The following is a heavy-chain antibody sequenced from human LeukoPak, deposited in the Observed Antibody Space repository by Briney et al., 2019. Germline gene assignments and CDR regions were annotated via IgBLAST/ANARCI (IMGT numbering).Heavy chain of an antibody. J-gene: IGHJ6*02. D-gene: IGHD6-19*01. Sequence: SVKVSCKASGGTFSSYAISWVRQAPGQGLEWMGGIIPIFGTANYAQKFQGRVTITADESTSTAYMELSSLRSEDTAVYYCASAVAHYYYYHGMDVWGQGTTVTVSS. CDR3: ASAVAHYYYYHGMDV. V-gene: IGHV1-69*13. CDR2: IIPIFGTA. CDR1: GGTFSSYA.